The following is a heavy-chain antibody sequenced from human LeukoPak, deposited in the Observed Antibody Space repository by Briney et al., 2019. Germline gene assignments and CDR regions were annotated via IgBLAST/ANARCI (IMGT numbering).Heavy chain of an antibody. CDR1: GFTFSSYA. J-gene: IGHJ4*02. V-gene: IGHV3-21*01. Sequence: GGSLRLSCAASGFTFSSYAMNWVRQAPGKGLEWVSHISGSGISTYFADSVKGRFTISRDNAKNSLYLQMNSLRAEDTAVYYCARDRSDDYWGQGTLVTVSS. CDR2: ISGSGIST. CDR3: ARDRSDDY.